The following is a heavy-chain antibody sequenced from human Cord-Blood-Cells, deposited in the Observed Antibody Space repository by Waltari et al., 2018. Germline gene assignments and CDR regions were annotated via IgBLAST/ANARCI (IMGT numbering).Heavy chain of an antibody. CDR2: IRSKANSYAT. V-gene: IGHV3-73*02. Sequence: EVQLVESGGGLVQPGGSLKLSCAASGFTFSGSAMLGVRQASGKGVEGVGRIRSKANSYATAYAASVKGRFTISRDDSRNTAYLQMNSLKTEDTAVYYCTRQQFDYWGQGTLVTVSS. CDR1: GFTFSGSA. CDR3: TRQQFDY. J-gene: IGHJ4*02.